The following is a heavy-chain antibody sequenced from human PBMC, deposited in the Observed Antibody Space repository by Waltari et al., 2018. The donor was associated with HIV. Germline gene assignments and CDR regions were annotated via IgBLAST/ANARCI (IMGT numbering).Heavy chain of an antibody. Sequence: QVQLQESGPGLVKPSQTLSLTCTVSGGSISSGDYYWSWIRQPPGKGLEWIGYIYYSGSTYYNPSLKSRVTISVDTSKNQFSLKLSSVTAADTAVYYCARHIVVVPAAMRGYYYGMDVWAKGPRSPSP. D-gene: IGHD2-2*01. J-gene: IGHJ6*02. V-gene: IGHV4-30-4*01. CDR2: IYYSGST. CDR3: ARHIVVVPAAMRGYYYGMDV. CDR1: GGSISSGDYY.